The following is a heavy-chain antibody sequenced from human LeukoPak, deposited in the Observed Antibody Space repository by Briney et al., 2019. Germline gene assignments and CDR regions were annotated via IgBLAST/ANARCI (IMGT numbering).Heavy chain of an antibody. Sequence: GGSLRLSCAASGFTFSSYAMSWVRQAPGKGLEWLSSISGSLIYYADPVKGRFTISRDNSKNTVYLQMNSLRAEDTAIYYCAKGAYNENFPYYFDYWGQGTLVTVSS. CDR3: AKGAYNENFPYYFDY. D-gene: IGHD3-16*01. J-gene: IGHJ4*02. CDR2: ISGSLI. CDR1: GFTFSSYA. V-gene: IGHV3-23*01.